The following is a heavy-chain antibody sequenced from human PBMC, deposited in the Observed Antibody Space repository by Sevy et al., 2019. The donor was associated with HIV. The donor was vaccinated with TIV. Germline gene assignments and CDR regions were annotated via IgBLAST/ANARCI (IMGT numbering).Heavy chain of an antibody. CDR1: GYTFTGYY. D-gene: IGHD3-3*01. CDR3: ARDTIFGVVILNSRYSRAFDI. J-gene: IGHJ3*02. CDR2: INPNSGGI. V-gene: IGHV1-2*02. Sequence: ASVKVSCKGSGYTFTGYYMHWVRQAPGQGLEWMGWINPNSGGINYAQRFQGRVTMTRDTSISTAYMELSRLRSDDTAVYYCARDTIFGVVILNSRYSRAFDIWGQGTMVTVSS.